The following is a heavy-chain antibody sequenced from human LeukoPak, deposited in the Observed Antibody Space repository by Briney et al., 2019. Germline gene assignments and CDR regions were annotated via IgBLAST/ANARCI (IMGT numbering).Heavy chain of an antibody. Sequence: GSLRLPRLASGFTFNKLRMEWVPPGPGKGLGWVSRINSDGSRTSYADSVKGRFTISRDNAKNTLYLQMNSLRAEDTAVYYCVREKVVAHGGYDYWGQGTLVTVSS. CDR3: VREKVVAHGGYDY. CDR2: INSDGSRT. J-gene: IGHJ4*02. V-gene: IGHV3-74*01. CDR1: GFTFNKLR. D-gene: IGHD2-15*01.